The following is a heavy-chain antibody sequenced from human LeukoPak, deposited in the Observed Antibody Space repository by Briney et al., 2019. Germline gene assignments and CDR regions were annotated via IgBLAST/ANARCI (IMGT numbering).Heavy chain of an antibody. V-gene: IGHV1-8*01. CDR2: MNPNSGNT. Sequence: ASVKVSCKASGYTLTSYDINWVRQATGQGLEWMGWMNPNSGNTGYAQKFQGRVTMTRNTSISTAYMELSSLRSEDTAVYYCARAGYCSGGSCFNWFDPWGQGTLVTVSS. CDR3: ARAGYCSGGSCFNWFDP. J-gene: IGHJ5*02. D-gene: IGHD2-15*01. CDR1: GYTLTSYD.